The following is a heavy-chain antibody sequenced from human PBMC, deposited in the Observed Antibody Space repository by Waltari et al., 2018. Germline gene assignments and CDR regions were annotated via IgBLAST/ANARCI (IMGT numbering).Heavy chain of an antibody. J-gene: IGHJ4*02. CDR2: IYTSGST. Sequence: QVQLQASGPGLVKPSQTLSLTCTVSGGSISSGSYYWSWIRTPAGKGLDWIGRIYTSGSTNYNPSLKSRVTISVETSKNQFSLKLSSVTAADTAVYYCARSIYDYVWGSYRIFDYWGQGTLVTVSS. CDR1: GGSISSGSYY. CDR3: ARSIYDYVWGSYRIFDY. V-gene: IGHV4-61*02. D-gene: IGHD3-16*02.